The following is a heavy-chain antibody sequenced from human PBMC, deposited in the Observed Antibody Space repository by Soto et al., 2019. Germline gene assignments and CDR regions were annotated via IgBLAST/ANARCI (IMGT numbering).Heavy chain of an antibody. V-gene: IGHV3-7*01. Sequence: GGPLRLSCAASGFTFSSYWMSWVRQAQGKGLEWVANIKQDGSEKYYVDSVKGRFTISRDNAKNSLYLQMNSLRAEDTAVYYCARARRYYYDSSGYSQPGAYWGQGTLVTVSS. CDR2: IKQDGSEK. CDR3: ARARRYYYDSSGYSQPGAY. J-gene: IGHJ4*02. D-gene: IGHD3-22*01. CDR1: GFTFSSYW.